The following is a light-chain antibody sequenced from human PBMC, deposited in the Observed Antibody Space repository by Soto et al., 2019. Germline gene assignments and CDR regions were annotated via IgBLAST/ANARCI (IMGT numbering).Light chain of an antibody. CDR2: DAS. J-gene: IGKJ4*01. Sequence: VFTQSPGTLSLSPGERATLSCRASQTVRNNYLAWYQQNHGQAPRLLIYDASSRATGIPDRFSGGGSGTDLTITISRLEPEDVEVDDCQQLRSYPLTFGGGTKVDIK. CDR3: QQLRSYPLT. CDR1: QTVRNNY. V-gene: IGKV3-20*01.